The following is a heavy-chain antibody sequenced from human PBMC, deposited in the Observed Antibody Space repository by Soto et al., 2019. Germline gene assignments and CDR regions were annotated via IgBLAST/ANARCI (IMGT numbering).Heavy chain of an antibody. CDR3: AKDVGATGYYYYGMDV. Sequence: LRLSCAAPGFTFSSYGMHWVRQAPGKGLEWVAVISYDGSNKYYADSVKGRFTISRDNSKNTLYLQMNSLRAEDTAVYYCAKDVGATGYYYYGMDVWGQGTTVTVSS. CDR1: GFTFSSYG. J-gene: IGHJ6*02. V-gene: IGHV3-30*18. CDR2: ISYDGSNK. D-gene: IGHD1-26*01.